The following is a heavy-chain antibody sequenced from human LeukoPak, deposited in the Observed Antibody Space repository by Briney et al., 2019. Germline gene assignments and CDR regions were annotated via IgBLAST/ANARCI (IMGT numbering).Heavy chain of an antibody. J-gene: IGHJ6*03. V-gene: IGHV1-18*01. CDR1: GYTFTSYG. CDR2: ISAYNGNT. Sequence: ASVKVSCKASGYTFTSYGISWVRQAPGQGLEWMGWISAYNGNTNYAQKLQGRVTMTTDTSTSTAYMELRSLRSDDTAVYYCARDSPAANHYYYYYMDVWGKGTTVTVSS. D-gene: IGHD2-2*01. CDR3: ARDSPAANHYYYYYMDV.